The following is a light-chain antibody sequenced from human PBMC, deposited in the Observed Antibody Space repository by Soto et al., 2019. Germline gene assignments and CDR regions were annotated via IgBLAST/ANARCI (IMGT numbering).Light chain of an antibody. CDR2: AAS. CDR1: QSISSY. J-gene: IGKJ1*01. V-gene: IGKV1-39*01. Sequence: EIQIPQSPSSLSASVGDRVTITCRASQSISSYLNWYQQKPGKAPKLLIYAASSLQSGVPSRFSGSGSGTDFTLTISSLQPEDFATYYCQQSYSTSPTFGQGTKVDIK. CDR3: QQSYSTSPT.